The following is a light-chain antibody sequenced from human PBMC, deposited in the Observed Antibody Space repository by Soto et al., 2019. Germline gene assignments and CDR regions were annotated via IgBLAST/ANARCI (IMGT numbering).Light chain of an antibody. CDR1: QSVSNY. J-gene: IGKJ5*01. V-gene: IGKV3-11*01. CDR2: DAS. CDR3: QQRSSWPPIT. Sequence: EIVLTQSPATLSLSPGERATLSCRASQSVSNYLAWYQQRPGQAPRLLIYDASNRATGIPARFSGSGSGTDFTLTISGLDPEDFAVYYCQQRSSWPPITFGQGTRLEIK.